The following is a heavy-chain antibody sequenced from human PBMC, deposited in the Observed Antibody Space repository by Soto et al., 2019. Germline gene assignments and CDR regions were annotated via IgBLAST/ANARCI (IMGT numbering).Heavy chain of an antibody. CDR3: ARGVYCSGGSCYSFLDY. J-gene: IGHJ4*02. D-gene: IGHD2-15*01. V-gene: IGHV5-51*01. CDR1: GYSFTSYW. Sequence: GESLKISCKGSGYSFTSYWIGWVRQMPGKGLEWMGIIYPGDSDTRYSPSFQGQVTISADKSISTAYLQWSSLKASDTAMYYCARGVYCSGGSCYSFLDYWGQGTLVTVSS. CDR2: IYPGDSDT.